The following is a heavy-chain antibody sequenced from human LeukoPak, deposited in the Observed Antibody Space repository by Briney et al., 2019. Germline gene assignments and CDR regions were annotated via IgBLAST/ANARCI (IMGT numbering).Heavy chain of an antibody. CDR2: IVVGSGNT. J-gene: IGHJ4*02. Sequence: SVKVSCKASGFTFTSSAVQWVRQARGQRLEWIGWIVVGSGNTNYAQKFQERVTITRDMSTSTAYMELSSLRSEDTAVYYCAASPGEVAGDFGYWGQGTLVTVSS. CDR1: GFTFTSSA. D-gene: IGHD6-19*01. V-gene: IGHV1-58*01. CDR3: AASPGEVAGDFGY.